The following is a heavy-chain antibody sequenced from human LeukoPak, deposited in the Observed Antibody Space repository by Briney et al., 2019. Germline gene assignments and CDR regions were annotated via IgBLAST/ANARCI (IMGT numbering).Heavy chain of an antibody. CDR3: AKDRWGAAAGGGLDY. V-gene: IGHV3-23*01. CDR2: TSDRGDYT. D-gene: IGHD6-13*01. Sequence: PGGSLRLSCAASGFTFTSYSMRWVRQAPGKGLEWVSGTSDRGDYTYYADSVKGRFTISRDSSKNTLYLQMNSLRAEDTAVYYCAKDRWGAAAGGGLDYWGQGTLVTVSS. CDR1: GFTFTSYS. J-gene: IGHJ4*02.